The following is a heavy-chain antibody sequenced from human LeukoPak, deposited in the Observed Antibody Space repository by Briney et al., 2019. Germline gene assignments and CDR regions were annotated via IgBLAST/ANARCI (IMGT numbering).Heavy chain of an antibody. CDR1: DYSISSGYY. J-gene: IGHJ5*02. CDR3: AREVDAAAAYNWFDP. CDR2: IRHSGTT. D-gene: IGHD2-2*01. V-gene: IGHV4-38-2*02. Sequence: SETLSLTCSVSDYSISSGYYWGWVRQPPGKGLEWIGTIRHSGTTYYNPSLKSRVTISIDSSKNQFSLKLSSVTAADTAVYYCAREVDAAAAYNWFDPWGQGTLVTVSS.